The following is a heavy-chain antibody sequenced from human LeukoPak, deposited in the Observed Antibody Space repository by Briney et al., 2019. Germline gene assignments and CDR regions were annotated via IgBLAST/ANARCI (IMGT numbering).Heavy chain of an antibody. CDR3: AKDREQWLVLVSYYYYGMDV. Sequence: GGSLRLSCSASGFTFSSYAMHWVRQAPGKGLEYVSAISSNGGSTYYADSVKGRFTISRDNSKNTLYLQMSSLRAEDTAVYYCAKDREQWLVLVSYYYYGMDVWGKGTTVTVSS. CDR1: GFTFSSYA. V-gene: IGHV3-64D*06. CDR2: ISSNGGST. J-gene: IGHJ6*04. D-gene: IGHD6-19*01.